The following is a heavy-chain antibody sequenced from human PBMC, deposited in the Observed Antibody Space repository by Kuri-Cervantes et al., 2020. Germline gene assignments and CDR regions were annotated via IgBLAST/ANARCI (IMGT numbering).Heavy chain of an antibody. Sequence: SETLSLTCAVYGGSFSGYYWSWIRQPPGKGLEWIGEINHSGSTNYNPSLKSRVTISVDTSKNQFSLKLSSVTAADTAVYYCATLHDAYSSSWYGYYYCGMDVWGQGTTVTVSS. J-gene: IGHJ6*02. D-gene: IGHD6-13*01. CDR2: INHSGST. CDR1: GGSFSGYY. V-gene: IGHV4-34*01. CDR3: ATLHDAYSSSWYGYYYCGMDV.